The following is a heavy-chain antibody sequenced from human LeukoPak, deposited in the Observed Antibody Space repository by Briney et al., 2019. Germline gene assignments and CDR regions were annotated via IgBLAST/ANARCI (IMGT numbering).Heavy chain of an antibody. CDR2: ISGSGGST. D-gene: IGHD3-10*01. Sequence: GGSLRLSCAASGFTFSRYAMSWVRQAPGEGLEWVSAISGSGGSTYYADSVKGRFTISRDNSKNTLYLQMNSLRAEDTAVYYCAKVLLWFGELPGADYWGQGTLVTVSS. J-gene: IGHJ4*02. V-gene: IGHV3-23*01. CDR1: GFTFSRYA. CDR3: AKVLLWFGELPGADY.